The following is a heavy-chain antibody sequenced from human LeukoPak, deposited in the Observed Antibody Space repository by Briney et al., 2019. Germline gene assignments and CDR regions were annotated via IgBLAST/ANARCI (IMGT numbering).Heavy chain of an antibody. CDR1: GGSISSYY. CDR2: IYTSGST. CDR3: ARGPPISNRWYYFDY. D-gene: IGHD5-24*01. J-gene: IGHJ4*02. Sequence: PSETLSLTCTVSGGSISSYYWSWIRQPAGKGLEWIGRIYTSGSTNYNPSLKGRVTMSVDTSKNQFSLKLSSVTAADTAVYYCARGPPISNRWYYFDYWGQGTLVTVSS. V-gene: IGHV4-4*07.